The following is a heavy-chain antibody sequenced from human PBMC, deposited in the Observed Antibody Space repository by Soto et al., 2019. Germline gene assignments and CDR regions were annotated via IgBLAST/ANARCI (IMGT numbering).Heavy chain of an antibody. CDR2: ISGNGGYT. CDR3: AKDSTMIVVPGGWFDA. J-gene: IGHJ5*02. CDR1: GFTFNNYA. V-gene: IGHV3-23*01. Sequence: LXLSCAASGFTFNNYAMNWFRQAPGKGLEWVSIISGNGGYTFYADSLKGRFTISRDNSKSTLFLQMNSLRAEDTAIYYCAKDSTMIVVPGGWFDAWGQGTLVTVSS. D-gene: IGHD3-22*01.